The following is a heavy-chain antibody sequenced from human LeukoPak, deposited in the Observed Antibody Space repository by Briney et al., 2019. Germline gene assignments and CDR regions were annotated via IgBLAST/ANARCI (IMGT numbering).Heavy chain of an antibody. D-gene: IGHD3-3*01. CDR3: ARAGVLRFLEWPNNWFDP. J-gene: IGHJ5*02. CDR2: ISYDGSNK. V-gene: IGHV3-30-3*01. CDR1: GFTFSNYA. Sequence: GGSLRLSCAASGFTFSNYAVHWVRQAPGKGLEWVAVISYDGSNKYYADSVKGRFTISRDNAKNSLYLQMNSLRDEDTAVYYCARAGVLRFLEWPNNWFDPWGQGTLVTVSS.